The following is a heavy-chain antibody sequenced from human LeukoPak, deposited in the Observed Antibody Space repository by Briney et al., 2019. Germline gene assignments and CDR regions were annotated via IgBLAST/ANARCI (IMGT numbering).Heavy chain of an antibody. V-gene: IGHV3-7*01. Sequence: GGSLRLSCTASGFTFSSYWMSWVRQAPGKGLEWVANIKQDGGEKYHVDSVKGRFTISRDNAKNSLYLQMNSLRAEDTAVYYCARLGARQVLDYWGQGTLVTVSS. CDR2: IKQDGGEK. CDR3: ARLGARQVLDY. D-gene: IGHD4-17*01. CDR1: GFTFSSYW. J-gene: IGHJ4*02.